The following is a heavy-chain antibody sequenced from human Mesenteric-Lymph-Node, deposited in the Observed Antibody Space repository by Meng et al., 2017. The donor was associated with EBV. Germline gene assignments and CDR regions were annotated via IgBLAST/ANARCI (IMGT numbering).Heavy chain of an antibody. CDR2: MFYSGST. V-gene: IGHV4-39*07. CDR3: ARGDLGETYFDY. Sequence: QLQLEGPGPGVLRSSVTLSLTCTVSGASISNTIYYWGWIRQPPGKGLEWIGTMFYSGSTYYNSSLKSRLTMSVDTSKNHFSLKVRSVTAADTAVYYCARGDLGETYFDYWGQGTLVTVSS. J-gene: IGHJ4*02. CDR1: GASISNTIYY. D-gene: IGHD2-21*02.